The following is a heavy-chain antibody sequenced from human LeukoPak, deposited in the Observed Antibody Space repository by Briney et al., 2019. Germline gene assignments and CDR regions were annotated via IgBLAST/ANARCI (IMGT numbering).Heavy chain of an antibody. CDR1: GFTFSSYG. D-gene: IGHD3-9*01. V-gene: IGHV3-23*01. J-gene: IGHJ4*02. CDR3: AKDALRYFDLRGLFDY. CDR2: ISGSGGST. Sequence: GGSLRLSCAASGFTFSSYGMSWVRQAPGKGLEWVSAISGSGGSTYYADSVKGRFTISRDNSKNTLYLQMNSLRAEDTAVYYCAKDALRYFDLRGLFDYWGQGTLVTVSS.